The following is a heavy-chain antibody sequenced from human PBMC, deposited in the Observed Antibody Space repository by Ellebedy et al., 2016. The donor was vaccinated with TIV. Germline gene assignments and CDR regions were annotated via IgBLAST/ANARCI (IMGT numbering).Heavy chain of an antibody. D-gene: IGHD3-22*01. CDR3: ARDSYDSSGYYY. CDR2: IYYSGST. Sequence: SETLSLXCTVSGGSISSYYWSWIRQPPGKGLEWIGYIYYSGSTNYNPSLKSRVTISVDTSKNQFSLKLSPVTAADTAVYYCARDSYDSSGYYYWGQGTLVTVSS. V-gene: IGHV4-59*01. J-gene: IGHJ4*02. CDR1: GGSISSYY.